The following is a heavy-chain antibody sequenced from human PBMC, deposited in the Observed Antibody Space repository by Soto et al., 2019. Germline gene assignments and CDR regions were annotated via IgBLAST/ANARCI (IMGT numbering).Heavy chain of an antibody. V-gene: IGHV3-13*04. CDR1: GFTFSSYD. D-gene: IGHD4-17*01. CDR3: ARGGLRWSPNYYYGMDV. CDR2: IGTAGDT. Sequence: CGSLRLSCAAFGFTFSSYDMHRVRQATGKGLEWVSGIGTAGDTYYPGSVKGRFTISRENAKNSLYLQMNSLRAGDTAVYYCARGGLRWSPNYYYGMDVWGQGTTVTVSS. J-gene: IGHJ6*02.